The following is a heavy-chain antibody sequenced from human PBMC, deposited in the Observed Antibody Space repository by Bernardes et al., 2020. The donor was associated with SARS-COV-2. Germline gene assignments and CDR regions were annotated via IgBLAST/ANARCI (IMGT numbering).Heavy chain of an antibody. Sequence: SETLSLTCAVSGGSIITGDWWSWVRQPPGKGLEWIGETYHSGNTNYNPSLKSRVIISVDRSSNQFSLRLSSVTAADTAVYYCARVWGGGSYSTWGQGTLVTVSS. CDR2: TYHSGNT. J-gene: IGHJ5*02. CDR1: GGSIITGDW. V-gene: IGHV4-4*02. D-gene: IGHD1-26*01. CDR3: ARVWGGGSYST.